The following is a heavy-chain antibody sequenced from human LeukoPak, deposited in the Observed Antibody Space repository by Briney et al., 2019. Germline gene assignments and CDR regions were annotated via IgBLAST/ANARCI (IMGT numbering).Heavy chain of an antibody. J-gene: IGHJ3*02. Sequence: GGSLRLSCAASGFTFSSYSMNWVRQAPGKGLEWVSYISSSSSTIYYADSVKGRFTISRDNAKNSLYLQMNSLRAEDTAVYYCASLITMIAQGAFDIWGQGTMVTVSS. CDR1: GFTFSSYS. D-gene: IGHD3-22*01. CDR3: ASLITMIAQGAFDI. V-gene: IGHV3-48*01. CDR2: ISSSSSTI.